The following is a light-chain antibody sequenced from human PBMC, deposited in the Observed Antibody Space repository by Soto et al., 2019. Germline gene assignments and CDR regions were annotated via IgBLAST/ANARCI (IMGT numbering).Light chain of an antibody. CDR2: KAS. Sequence: DIQMTQSPSTLSASVGDTVTITCRASQSISNWLAWYQQKPGQAPKLLIHKASTLESGVPSRFSGSGSGTESTLTISSLQPDDFATFYCQQYDRFPYTFGQGTTVEIK. CDR1: QSISNW. V-gene: IGKV1-5*03. J-gene: IGKJ2*01. CDR3: QQYDRFPYT.